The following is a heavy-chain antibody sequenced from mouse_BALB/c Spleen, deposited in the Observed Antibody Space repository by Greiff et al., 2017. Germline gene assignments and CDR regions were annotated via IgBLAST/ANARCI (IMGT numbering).Heavy chain of an antibody. CDR3: ARDRRGYWYFDV. CDR2: INPSSGYT. CDR1: GYTFTSYT. Sequence: QVQLQQSGAELARPGASVKMSCKASGYTFTSYTMHWVKQRPGQGLEWIGYINPSSGYTNYNQKFEDKATLTADKSSSTAYMQLSSLTSEDSAVYYCARDRRGYWYFDVWGAGTTVTVSS. V-gene: IGHV1-4*01. J-gene: IGHJ1*01.